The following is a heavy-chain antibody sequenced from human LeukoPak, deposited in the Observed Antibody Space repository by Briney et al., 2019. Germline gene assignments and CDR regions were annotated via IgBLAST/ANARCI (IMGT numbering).Heavy chain of an antibody. CDR2: INHSGST. V-gene: IGHV4-34*01. J-gene: IGHJ6*03. Sequence: SETLSLTCTVSGGSISSYYWNWIRQPPGKGLEWIGEINHSGSTNYNPSLKSRVTISVDTSKNQFSLKLSSVAAADTAVYYCARVVPQHIVVVVAATGGYYYMDVWGKGTTVTVSS. D-gene: IGHD2-15*01. CDR3: ARVVPQHIVVVVAATGGYYYMDV. CDR1: GGSISSYY.